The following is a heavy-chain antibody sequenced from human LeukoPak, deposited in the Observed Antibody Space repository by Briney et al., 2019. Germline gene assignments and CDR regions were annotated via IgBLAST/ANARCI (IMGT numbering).Heavy chain of an antibody. Sequence: ASVKVSCKASGYTFTSYGISWVRQAPGQGLEWMGWISVYNGNTNYAQKLQGRVTMTTDTSTRTAYMELRSLRFDDTAVYYCARDSGCSGYVLFDYWGQGTLVTVSS. V-gene: IGHV1-18*01. D-gene: IGHD5-12*01. CDR1: GYTFTSYG. CDR3: ARDSGCSGYVLFDY. CDR2: ISVYNGNT. J-gene: IGHJ4*02.